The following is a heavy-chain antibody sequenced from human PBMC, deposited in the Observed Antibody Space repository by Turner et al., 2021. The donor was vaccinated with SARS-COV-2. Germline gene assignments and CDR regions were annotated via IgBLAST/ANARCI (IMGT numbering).Heavy chain of an antibody. CDR1: GFTVSSTY. V-gene: IGHV3-66*01. D-gene: IGHD6-13*01. Sequence: EVQLVESGGGLAKPGGSLRLSCAASGFTVSSTYMSWVRQAPGKGLEWVSVIYSGGSTYYADSVKGRFTISRDNSKNTLYLQMNSLRAEDTAVYYCARDLEAAAGPWGQGTLVTVSS. J-gene: IGHJ4*02. CDR2: IYSGGST. CDR3: ARDLEAAAGP.